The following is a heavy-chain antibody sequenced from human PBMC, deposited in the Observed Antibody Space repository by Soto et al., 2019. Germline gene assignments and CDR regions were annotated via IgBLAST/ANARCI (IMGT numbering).Heavy chain of an antibody. CDR2: LIPILGRA. V-gene: IGHV1-69*08. CDR1: GGTFSSYT. CDR3: ARGNFDWKHYDY. J-gene: IGHJ4*02. Sequence: QVQLVQSGAEVKKPGSSVKVSCKASGGTFSSYTISWVRQAPGQGLEWMGRLIPILGRANYAQKFQGIVTITADKSTSTAYMELSSLTSEDTAVYYCARGNFDWKHYDYWGQGTLVTVSS. D-gene: IGHD3-9*01.